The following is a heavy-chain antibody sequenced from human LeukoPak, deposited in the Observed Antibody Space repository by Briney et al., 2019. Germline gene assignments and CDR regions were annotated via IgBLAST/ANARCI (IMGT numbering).Heavy chain of an antibody. J-gene: IGHJ6*03. CDR2: INPSGGST. CDR1: GYTFTSYY. CDR3: ARDRGEAYDNIVVVPDYYYMDV. V-gene: IGHV1-46*01. Sequence: ASVKVSCKASGYTFTSYYMHWVRQAPGQGLEWMGIINPSGGSTSYAQKFQGRVTMTRDMSTSTVYMELSSLRSEDTAVYYCARDRGEAYDNIVVVPDYYYMDVWGKGTTATVSS. D-gene: IGHD2-2*01.